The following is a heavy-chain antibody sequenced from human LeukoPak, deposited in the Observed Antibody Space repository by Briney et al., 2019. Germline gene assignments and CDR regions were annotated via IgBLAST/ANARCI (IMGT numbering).Heavy chain of an antibody. CDR3: ARMYSGTSYYFDY. Sequence: SETLSLTCTVSGGSVSTYYWIWIRQPPAKGLEWMGFFSYSGSTKYNPSLKSRVTMSVDTSKNQFSLKLSSVTAADTAVYYCARMYSGTSYYFDYWGQGTLVTVSS. J-gene: IGHJ4*02. D-gene: IGHD1-26*01. CDR2: FSYSGST. CDR1: GGSVSTYY. V-gene: IGHV4-59*02.